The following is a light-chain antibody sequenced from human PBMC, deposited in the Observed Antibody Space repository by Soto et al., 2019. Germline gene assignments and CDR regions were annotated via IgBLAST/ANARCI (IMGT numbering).Light chain of an antibody. CDR2: HNY. Sequence: QSVLTQPPSASGTPGQRVTISCSGSSSNIGSDFVYWYQQLPGTAPKLLIYHNYQRPSGVPDRFSGSKSGTSGSLAISDLLSEDEADYYCSAWDDSLSAYVFGAGTKVTVL. J-gene: IGLJ1*01. CDR3: SAWDDSLSAYV. V-gene: IGLV1-47*01. CDR1: SSNIGSDF.